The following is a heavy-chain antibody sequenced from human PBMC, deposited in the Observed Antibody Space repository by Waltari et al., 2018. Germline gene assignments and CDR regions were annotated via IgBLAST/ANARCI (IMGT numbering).Heavy chain of an antibody. J-gene: IGHJ3*02. CDR2: INHSGST. CDR1: GGSFSGSY. Sequence: QVQLQQWGAGLLKPSETLSLTCAVYGGSFSGSYWSWIRHPPGKGLAWIGEINHSGSTNYQPSVRSRFPICEDTSKNTFPLKPSSVTAADTAVYYCARVRPVLLWFGPSVAFDIGGQGTMVTVSS. D-gene: IGHD3-10*01. CDR3: ARVRPVLLWFGPSVAFDI. V-gene: IGHV4-34*01.